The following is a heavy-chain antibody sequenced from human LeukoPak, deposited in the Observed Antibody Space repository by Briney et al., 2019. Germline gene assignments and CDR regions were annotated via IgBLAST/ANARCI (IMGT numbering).Heavy chain of an antibody. J-gene: IGHJ4*02. CDR1: GFTLSSYA. D-gene: IGHD5-24*01. CDR2: MSASGGTT. Sequence: PGGSLRLSCAAAGFTLSSYAVNWVRQTPGEGLEWVSGMSASGGTTYADSVKGRFTISRDTSKNTLYLQMDALRAEDTAIYFCAKEIGRDDYNRCDYWGQGTPVTVSS. CDR3: AKEIGRDDYNRCDY. V-gene: IGHV3-23*01.